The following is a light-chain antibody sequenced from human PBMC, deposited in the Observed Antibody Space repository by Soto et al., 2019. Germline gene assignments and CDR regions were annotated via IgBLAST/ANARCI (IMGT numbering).Light chain of an antibody. CDR1: QSLLHSNGYNY. CDR2: LGS. V-gene: IGKV2-28*01. Sequence: DIVMTQSPLSLPVTPGEPASISCRSSQSLLHSNGYNYLDWYLQKPGQSPQLLIYLGSNRASGVPDRFSGSGSCTDFTLKISRVEAEDVGVYYCMQALQTPLTFGQGTNVEIK. J-gene: IGKJ1*01. CDR3: MQALQTPLT.